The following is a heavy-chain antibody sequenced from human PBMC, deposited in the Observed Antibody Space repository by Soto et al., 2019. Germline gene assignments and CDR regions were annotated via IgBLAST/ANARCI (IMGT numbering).Heavy chain of an antibody. CDR1: GGSISSYY. CDR2: IYYSGST. D-gene: IGHD2-15*01. V-gene: IGHV4-59*01. CDR3: AREVVVVAALGYYYYGMDV. J-gene: IGHJ6*02. Sequence: ETLSLTCTVSGGSISSYYWSWIRQPPGKGLEWIGYIYYSGSTNYNPPLKSRVTISVDTSKNQFSLKLSSVTAADTAVYYCAREVVVVAALGYYYYGMDVWGQGTTVTVS.